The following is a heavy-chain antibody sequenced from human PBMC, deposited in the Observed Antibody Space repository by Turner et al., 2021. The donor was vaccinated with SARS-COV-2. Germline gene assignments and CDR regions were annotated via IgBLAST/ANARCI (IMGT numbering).Heavy chain of an antibody. CDR1: GFTYSSYA. D-gene: IGHD3-22*01. CDR3: AKADRVMIVVVITLFDY. V-gene: IGHV3-23*01. Sequence: VQLLESGGGLVQRGVSLRLSCAASGFTYSSYAMSWARQVPGKGLEWVSVIRGSGGTTYYADSVKGRFTISRDNSKNTLFLQMNSLRAEDTAVYYCAKADRVMIVVVITLFDYWGQGTLVTVSS. J-gene: IGHJ4*02. CDR2: IRGSGGTT.